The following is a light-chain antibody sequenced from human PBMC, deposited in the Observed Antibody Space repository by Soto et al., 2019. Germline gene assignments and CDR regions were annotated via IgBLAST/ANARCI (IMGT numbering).Light chain of an antibody. CDR2: NHD. V-gene: IGLV1-44*01. CDR3: AAWDDSLNGYV. J-gene: IGLJ1*01. Sequence: QSVLNQPPSASGTPGQRVTISFSGSSSNIGSNTVNWYQHLPGTAPKLLIYNHDQRPSGVPDRFSGSKSGTSASLAISGLQSEDEADYYCAAWDDSLNGYVFGTGTKVTVL. CDR1: SSNIGSNT.